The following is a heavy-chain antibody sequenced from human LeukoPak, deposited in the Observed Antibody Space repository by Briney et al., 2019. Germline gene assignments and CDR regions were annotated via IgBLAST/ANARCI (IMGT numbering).Heavy chain of an antibody. CDR2: IHPNGKTS. J-gene: IGHJ5*02. V-gene: IGHV3-64*01. Sequence: GGSLRLSCAASGFTFSTCVMLWVRQAPGMGLEYVSSIHPNGKTSYYANSVKGRFTISRDNSNNMLYLQMGSLTTEDMAVYYCAAQTTLTGAYDPWGQGTLVTVSS. D-gene: IGHD1-20*01. CDR3: AAQTTLTGAYDP. CDR1: GFTFSTCV.